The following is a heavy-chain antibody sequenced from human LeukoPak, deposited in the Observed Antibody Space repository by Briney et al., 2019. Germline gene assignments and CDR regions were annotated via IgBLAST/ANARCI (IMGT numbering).Heavy chain of an antibody. J-gene: IGHJ4*02. V-gene: IGHV1-46*01. D-gene: IGHD1-26*01. Sequence: VASVKVSCKASGGTFSSYAISWVRQAPGQGLEWMGIIDPSGGSTTFAQKFQGRVTMTRDMSTSTVYMELNSLRSEDTAVFYCARAWEAVPGHYGVIDYWGQGTLVTVSS. CDR2: IDPSGGST. CDR3: ARAWEAVPGHYGVIDY. CDR1: GGTFSSYA.